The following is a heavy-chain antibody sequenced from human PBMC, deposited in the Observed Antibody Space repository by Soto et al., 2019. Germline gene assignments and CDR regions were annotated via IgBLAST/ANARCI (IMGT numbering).Heavy chain of an antibody. Sequence: QSGPTLVNPTQTLTLTCTFSGFSLSTSGVGVGWIRQPPGKALEWLALIYWDDDKGYSPSLKSRLTITKDTSKNQVVLTMTNMDPVDTGTYYCAHRPAYDGSGLRLDSRGQGTLVTVSS. CDR3: AHRPAYDGSGLRLDS. CDR1: GFSLSTSGVG. J-gene: IGHJ4*02. V-gene: IGHV2-5*02. D-gene: IGHD3-10*01. CDR2: IYWDDDK.